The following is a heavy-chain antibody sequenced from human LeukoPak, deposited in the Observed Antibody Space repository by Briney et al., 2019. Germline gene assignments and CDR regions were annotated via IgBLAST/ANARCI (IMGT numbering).Heavy chain of an antibody. V-gene: IGHV3-48*01. CDR2: ISIRGDTI. D-gene: IGHD3-22*01. CDR1: GFTFSSYW. CDR3: ARAHLSSGRIGYRTLDH. Sequence: GGSLRLSCVVPGFTFSSYWMSWVRQAPGRGLEWVSYISIRGDTIYYADSVKGRFTISRDNVKNSLYLHMNSLRAEDTAAYYCARAHLSSGRIGYRTLDHWGQGTLVTVSS. J-gene: IGHJ4*02.